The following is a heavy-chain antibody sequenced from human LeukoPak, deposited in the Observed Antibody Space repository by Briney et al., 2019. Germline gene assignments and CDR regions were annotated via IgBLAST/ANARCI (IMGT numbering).Heavy chain of an antibody. CDR1: GYTLTSYY. D-gene: IGHD3-22*01. Sequence: ASVKVSCKASGYTLTSYYMHWVRQAPGQGLEWMGIINPSGGSTSYAQKFQGRITMTRDTSTSTVYMELSSLRSEDTAVYYCARDFHDSSGPPRNFQHWGQGTLVTVSS. J-gene: IGHJ1*01. V-gene: IGHV1-46*01. CDR2: INPSGGST. CDR3: ARDFHDSSGPPRNFQH.